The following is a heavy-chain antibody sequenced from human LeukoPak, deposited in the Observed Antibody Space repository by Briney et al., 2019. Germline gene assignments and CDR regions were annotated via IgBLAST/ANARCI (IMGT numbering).Heavy chain of an antibody. CDR1: GFTFSSYG. CDR2: IRYDGSNK. D-gene: IGHD6-13*01. CDR3: ARVRRGIAAASHFDY. V-gene: IGHV3-33*01. Sequence: GGSLRLSCAASGFTFSSYGMHWVRQAPGKGLEWVAVIRYDGSNKYYADSVKGRFTISRDNSKNTLYLQMNSLRAEDTAVYYCARVRRGIAAASHFDYWGQGTLVTVSS. J-gene: IGHJ4*02.